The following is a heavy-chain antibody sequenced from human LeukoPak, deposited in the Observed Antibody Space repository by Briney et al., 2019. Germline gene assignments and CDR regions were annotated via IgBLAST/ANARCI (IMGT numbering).Heavy chain of an antibody. V-gene: IGHV4-39*07. J-gene: IGHJ5*02. CDR3: AREPLRFLSRHNYYNWFDP. CDR1: SGSISTSNYY. CDR2: IFYSGST. Sequence: PSETLSLTCTVSSGSISTSNYYWGWVRQPPGKALEWIGNIFYSGSTYYSPSLKSRVTISVDTSENQFSLKLSSVTAADTAVYYCAREPLRFLSRHNYYNWFDPWGQGTLVTVSS. D-gene: IGHD3-3*01.